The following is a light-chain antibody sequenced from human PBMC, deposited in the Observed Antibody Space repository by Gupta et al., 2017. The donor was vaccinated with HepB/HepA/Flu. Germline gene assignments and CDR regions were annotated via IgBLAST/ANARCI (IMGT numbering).Light chain of an antibody. J-gene: IGKJ4*01. CDR1: QSISIH. Sequence: EIVLTQSPATLSLSPGERATLSCRTSQSISIHLVWYQQKPGQAPRLLINDASNRATGIPARFSGSGSGTDFTLTISSLEPEDFAVYYCQQRKSWPPTFGGGTRVEIK. CDR2: DAS. V-gene: IGKV3-11*01. CDR3: QQRKSWPPT.